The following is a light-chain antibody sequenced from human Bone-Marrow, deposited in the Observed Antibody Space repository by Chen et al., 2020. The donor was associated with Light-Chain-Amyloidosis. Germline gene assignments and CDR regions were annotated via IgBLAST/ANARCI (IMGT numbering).Light chain of an antibody. J-gene: IGKJ2*01. CDR1: QTLLHKNGKTY. V-gene: IGKV2D-29*01. Sequence: DILITQTPLSMSVTTGQPASISCKSSQTLLHKNGKTYLYWYVQKSGQPPHLLMYEVSNRFSGVPLRFSGSGSGTDFTLEISRVEAEDAGIYFCMQSKHLPYTFGPGTRLEIK. CDR3: MQSKHLPYT. CDR2: EVS.